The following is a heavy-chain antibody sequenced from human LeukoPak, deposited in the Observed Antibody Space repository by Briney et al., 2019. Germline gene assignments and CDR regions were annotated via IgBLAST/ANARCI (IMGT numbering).Heavy chain of an antibody. CDR1: GGSISSGGYY. CDR3: ARSSEYSSSFPFDY. Sequence: SQTLSLTCTVSGGSISSGGYYWSWIRQHPGKGLEGIGYIYYSGSTYYNPSLKSRVTISVDTSKNQFSLKLSSVTAADTAVYYCARSSEYSSSFPFDYWGQGTLVTVSS. D-gene: IGHD6-6*01. J-gene: IGHJ4*02. V-gene: IGHV4-31*03. CDR2: IYYSGST.